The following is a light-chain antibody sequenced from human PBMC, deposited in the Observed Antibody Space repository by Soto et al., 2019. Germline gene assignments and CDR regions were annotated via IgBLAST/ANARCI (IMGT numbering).Light chain of an antibody. Sequence: DIQMTQSPSSLSASVGDRVTITCQASQYISNYLNWYQQKPGKAPKLLIYDASNLETGFPSRFSGSGSGTDFTLTISSLQPEDIATYYCQQYDNLPITFGQGTRLESK. CDR1: QYISNY. CDR2: DAS. V-gene: IGKV1-33*01. J-gene: IGKJ5*01. CDR3: QQYDNLPIT.